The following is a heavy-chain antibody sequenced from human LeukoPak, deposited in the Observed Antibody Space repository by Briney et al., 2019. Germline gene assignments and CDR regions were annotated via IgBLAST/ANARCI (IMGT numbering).Heavy chain of an antibody. CDR1: GFTFDEYA. Sequence: PGRSLRLSCAASGFTFDEYAMHWVRQAPGKGLEWVSGISYSSGSIGYVDSVKGRFTISRDNAKNSLYLQMNSLRAEDTALYYCARGGITIFGVVIYMDVWGKGTTVTVSS. D-gene: IGHD3-3*01. CDR3: ARGGITIFGVVIYMDV. CDR2: ISYSSGSI. V-gene: IGHV3-9*01. J-gene: IGHJ6*03.